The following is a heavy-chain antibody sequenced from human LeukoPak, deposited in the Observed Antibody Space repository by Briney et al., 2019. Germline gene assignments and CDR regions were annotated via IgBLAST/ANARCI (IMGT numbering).Heavy chain of an antibody. CDR1: GFTFSSYA. Sequence: GGSLRLSCAASGFTFSSYAMSWVRQAPGKGLEWVSAISGSGGSTYYADSVKGRFTISRDNSKNTLYLQMNSLRAEDTAVYYCAKGAHYYAFWSGYFDYWGQGTLATVSS. V-gene: IGHV3-23*01. D-gene: IGHD3-3*01. CDR2: ISGSGGST. CDR3: AKGAHYYAFWSGYFDY. J-gene: IGHJ4*02.